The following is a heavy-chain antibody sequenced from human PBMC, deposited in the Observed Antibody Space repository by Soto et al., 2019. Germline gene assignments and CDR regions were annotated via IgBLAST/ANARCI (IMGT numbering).Heavy chain of an antibody. CDR1: GGSISSGDYY. D-gene: IGHD6-19*01. Sequence: SETLSLTCAVSGGSISSGDYYWSWIRQPPGKGLEWIGYIYYSGSTYYNPSLKSRVTISVDTSKNQFSLKLSSVTAADTAVYYCARDKVDIGVSGTHYYYGMDVWGQGTTVTVSS. V-gene: IGHV4-30-4*01. CDR2: IYYSGST. J-gene: IGHJ6*02. CDR3: ARDKVDIGVSGTHYYYGMDV.